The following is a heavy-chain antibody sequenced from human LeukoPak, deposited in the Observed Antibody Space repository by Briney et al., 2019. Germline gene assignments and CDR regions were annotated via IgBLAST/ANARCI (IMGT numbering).Heavy chain of an antibody. J-gene: IGHJ5*02. Sequence: SETLSLTCTVSGGSISSSSYYWGWIRQPPGKGLEWIGSIYYSGSTYYNPSLKSRVTISVDTSKNQFSLKLSSVTAADTAVYYCARVSLDWSAGGNWFDPWGQGTLVTVSS. CDR3: ARVSLDWSAGGNWFDP. CDR2: IYYSGST. V-gene: IGHV4-39*07. CDR1: GGSISSSSYY. D-gene: IGHD3-9*01.